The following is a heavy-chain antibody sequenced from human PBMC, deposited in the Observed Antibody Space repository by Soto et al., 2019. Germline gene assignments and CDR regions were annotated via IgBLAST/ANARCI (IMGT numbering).Heavy chain of an antibody. J-gene: IGHJ6*02. D-gene: IGHD3-3*01. CDR3: AKEISYYDFWSGYYGLRYFDWLSDYYYGMDV. Sequence: VGSLRLSCAASGFTFSSYAMSWVRQAPGKVLEWVSAISGSGGSTYYADSVKGRFTISRDNSKNTLYLQMNSLRAEDTAVYYCAKEISYYDFWSGYYGLRYFDWLSDYYYGMDVWGQGTTVTVSS. V-gene: IGHV3-23*01. CDR1: GFTFSSYA. CDR2: ISGSGGST.